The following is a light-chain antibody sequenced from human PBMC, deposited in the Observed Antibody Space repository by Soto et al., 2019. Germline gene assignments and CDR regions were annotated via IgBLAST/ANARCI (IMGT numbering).Light chain of an antibody. V-gene: IGKV3-11*01. J-gene: IGKJ4*01. Sequence: EILLKQSPATLPFSQGEKATLSCRAIQSVSSYLAGYQQKPGQAPRLLMSDASNRATGIPARFSGSGSGTDFTLTISSLEPEDFAVYYCQQRSNWPLTFGGGTKVEIK. CDR3: QQRSNWPLT. CDR2: DAS. CDR1: QSVSSY.